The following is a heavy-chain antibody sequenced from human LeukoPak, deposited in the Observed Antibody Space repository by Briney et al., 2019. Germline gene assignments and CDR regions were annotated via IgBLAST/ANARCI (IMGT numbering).Heavy chain of an antibody. CDR1: GFTFSDYY. CDR2: ISSSGSTI. Sequence: PGGSLRLSCAASGFTFSDYYMSWIRQAPGKGLEWVSYISSSGSTIYYADSVKGRFTISRDNAKNSLYLQMNSLRAEDTALYYCAKDVFPVYESSGFSAFPGRWGRGTPVTVSS. CDR3: AKDVFPVYESSGFSAFPGR. V-gene: IGHV3-11*01. J-gene: IGHJ2*01. D-gene: IGHD3-22*01.